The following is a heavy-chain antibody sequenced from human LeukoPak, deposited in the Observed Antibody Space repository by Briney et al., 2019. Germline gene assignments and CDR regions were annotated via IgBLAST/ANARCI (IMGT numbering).Heavy chain of an antibody. CDR3: ARAEFYFDSSGYYPFDS. CDR2: ISYDGNKK. CDR1: GFTFSSYA. V-gene: IGHV3-30*01. D-gene: IGHD3-22*01. Sequence: GGSLRLSCAASGFTFSSYAAHWVRQAPGKGLEWVAAISYDGNKKYYADSVKGRFTISRDNSKNTLDLQVNSPRVEDTAMYYCARAEFYFDSSGYYPFDSWGQGTLVTVSS. J-gene: IGHJ4*02.